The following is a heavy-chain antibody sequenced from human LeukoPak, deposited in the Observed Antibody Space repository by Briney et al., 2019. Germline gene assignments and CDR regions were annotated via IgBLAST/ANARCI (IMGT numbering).Heavy chain of an antibody. CDR2: IYTSGST. D-gene: IGHD2-15*01. J-gene: IGHJ3*02. Sequence: SETLSLTCTVSGGSISSYYWSWIRQPAGKGLEWIGRIYTSGSTNYNPSLKSRVTMSVDTSKNQFSLKLSSLTAADPAVYSWASILRVAATGTFDIWGQGTMVTVSS. CDR3: ASILRVAATGTFDI. V-gene: IGHV4-4*07. CDR1: GGSISSYY.